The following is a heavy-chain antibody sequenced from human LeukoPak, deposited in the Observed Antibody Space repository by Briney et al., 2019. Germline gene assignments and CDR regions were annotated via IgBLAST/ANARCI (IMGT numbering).Heavy chain of an antibody. Sequence: PGGSLRLSCAASGFTFSSYWMSWVRQAPGKGLEWVANIKEDGSEKNYVDSVKGRFTISRDNAKNSLYLQMDSLRAEDTAVYYCARSDYYGMDVWGQGTTVTVSS. V-gene: IGHV3-7*02. CDR3: ARSDYYGMDV. CDR1: GFTFSSYW. J-gene: IGHJ6*02. CDR2: IKEDGSEK.